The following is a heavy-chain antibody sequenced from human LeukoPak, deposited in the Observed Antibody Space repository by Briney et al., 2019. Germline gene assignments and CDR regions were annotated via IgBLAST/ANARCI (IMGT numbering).Heavy chain of an antibody. CDR2: IRSKANSYAT. CDR3: TTQELGPRGNY. CDR1: GFTFSVSA. J-gene: IGHJ4*02. Sequence: GGSLRLSCAASGFTFSVSAMHWVRQAPGKGLGWVVRIRSKANSYATAYAASVKGRFTISRDDSKNTAYLQMNSLKTEDTAVYYCTTQELGPRGNYWGQGTLVTVSS. V-gene: IGHV3-73*01. D-gene: IGHD1-7*01.